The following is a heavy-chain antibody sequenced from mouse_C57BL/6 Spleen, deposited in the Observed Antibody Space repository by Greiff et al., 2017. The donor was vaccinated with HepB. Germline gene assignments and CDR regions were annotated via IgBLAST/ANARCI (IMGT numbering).Heavy chain of an antibody. CDR2: IDPETGGT. J-gene: IGHJ4*01. D-gene: IGHD1-1*01. CDR1: GYTFTDYE. V-gene: IGHV1-15*01. Sequence: QVQLQQSGAELVRPGASVTLSCKASGYTFTDYEMHWVKQTPVHGLEWIGAIDPETGGTAYNQKFKGKAILTADKSSSTAYMELRSLTSEDSAVYYYTCSRFITTVVAGAMDYWGQGTSVTVSS. CDR3: TCSRFITTVVAGAMDY.